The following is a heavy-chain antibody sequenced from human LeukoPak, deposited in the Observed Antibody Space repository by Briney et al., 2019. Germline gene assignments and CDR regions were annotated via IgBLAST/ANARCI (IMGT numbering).Heavy chain of an antibody. D-gene: IGHD6-19*01. J-gene: IGHJ6*02. CDR1: GGSISSSSYY. CDR2: IYYSGST. CDR3: ARRSGWYSTQDYYYYGMDV. Sequence: SSETLSLTCTVSGGSISSSSYYWGWIHQPPGKGLEWIGSIYYSGSTYYNPSLKSRVTISVDTSKNQFSLKLSSVTAADTAVYYCARRSGWYSTQDYYYYGMDVWGQGTTVTVSS. V-gene: IGHV4-39*07.